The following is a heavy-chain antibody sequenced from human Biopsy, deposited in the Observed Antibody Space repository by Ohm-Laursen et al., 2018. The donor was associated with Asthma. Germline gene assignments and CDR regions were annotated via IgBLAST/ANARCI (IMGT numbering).Heavy chain of an antibody. CDR3: ARGGYCTSPTCPWGRYATDV. CDR2: IKKDGSEE. D-gene: IGHD2-8*01. Sequence: SLRLSCAASGFTFNSYWMSWVRQAPGEGLEWVANIKKDGSEEYYVDSVKGRFTISRDNAKNSLFLHMNSLRAGDSAVYYCARGGYCTSPTCPWGRYATDVWGQGTTVTVS. CDR1: GFTFNSYW. V-gene: IGHV3-7*01. J-gene: IGHJ6*02.